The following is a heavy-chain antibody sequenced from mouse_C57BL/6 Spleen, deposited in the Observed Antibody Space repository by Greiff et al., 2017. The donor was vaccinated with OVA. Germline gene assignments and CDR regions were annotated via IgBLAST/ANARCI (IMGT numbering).Heavy chain of an antibody. D-gene: IGHD1-1*01. J-gene: IGHJ1*03. Sequence: QVQLQQPGAELVRPGSSVKLSCKASGYTFTSYWMHWVKQRPIQGLEWIGNIDPSDSETPYNQKFKDKATLTVDKSSSTAYMQLSSLQSEDSAVYYCARSYGGRNWYFDVWGTGTTVTVSS. CDR1: GYTFTSYW. V-gene: IGHV1-52*01. CDR2: IDPSDSET. CDR3: ARSYGGRNWYFDV.